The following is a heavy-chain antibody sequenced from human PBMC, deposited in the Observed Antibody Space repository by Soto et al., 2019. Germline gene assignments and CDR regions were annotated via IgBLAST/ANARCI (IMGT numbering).Heavy chain of an antibody. J-gene: IGHJ6*02. CDR3: ARFGSAPYYYYGVDV. CDR2: VSGYTGNT. CDR1: GYIFTNYD. D-gene: IGHD3-10*01. Sequence: QGQLVQSETEVKKPGASVKVSCKASGYIFTNYDITWVRQAPGQGLERMGWVSGYTGNTKYAQKFQDRVTMTTDTSTSTVYMELRSLRSDDTAVYYCARFGSAPYYYYGVDVWGQGTTVFVSS. V-gene: IGHV1-18*01.